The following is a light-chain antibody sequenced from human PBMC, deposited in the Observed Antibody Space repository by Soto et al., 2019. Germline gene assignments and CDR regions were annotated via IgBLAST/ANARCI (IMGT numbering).Light chain of an antibody. V-gene: IGKV3-15*01. CDR2: GAS. J-gene: IGKJ5*01. CDR1: QSVRSN. Sequence: EMARIQSSATLSVPLGERATLSCSASQSVRSNLAWYQRKPGQAPRLLIYGASTRATGIPARFSGSGSGTVFTLTISSLQYEDFAVYYCQQYNNWTQITFGQGTRLEIK. CDR3: QQYNNWTQIT.